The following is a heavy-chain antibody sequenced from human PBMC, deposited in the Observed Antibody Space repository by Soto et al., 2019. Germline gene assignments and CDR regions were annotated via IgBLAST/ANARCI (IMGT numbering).Heavy chain of an antibody. J-gene: IGHJ4*02. CDR1: GGTFSSYA. Sequence: ASVKVSCKASGGTFSSYAISWVRQAPGQGLEWMGWIIAYNGNTNYAQKIQGRVTMTTDTSTSTAYMELRSLRSDDTAVYYCARLGYSYGSNFGDYWGQGTLVTVSS. CDR2: IIAYNGNT. V-gene: IGHV1-18*01. CDR3: ARLGYSYGSNFGDY. D-gene: IGHD5-18*01.